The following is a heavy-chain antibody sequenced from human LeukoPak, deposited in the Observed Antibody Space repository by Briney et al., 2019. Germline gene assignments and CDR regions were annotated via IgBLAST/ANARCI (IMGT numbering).Heavy chain of an antibody. D-gene: IGHD6-13*01. CDR1: GGSISSYY. V-gene: IGHV4-59*01. CDR3: ARDGGIAAAGIVDYYYYMHV. Sequence: PSETLSLTCTVSGGSISSYYWSWIRQPPGKGLEWIGYIYYSGSTNYNPSLKSRVTISVGTSKNQFSLKLSSVTAADTAVYYCARDGGIAAAGIVDYYYYMHVWGKGTTVTVSS. CDR2: IYYSGST. J-gene: IGHJ6*03.